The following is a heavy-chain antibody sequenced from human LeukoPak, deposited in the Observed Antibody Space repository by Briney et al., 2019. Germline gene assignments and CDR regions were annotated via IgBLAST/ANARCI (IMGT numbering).Heavy chain of an antibody. CDR1: GFTFSSYA. CDR3: VRGMSTPGVDH. CDR2: IRGSGDTT. D-gene: IGHD4-23*01. J-gene: IGHJ4*02. V-gene: IGHV3-23*01. Sequence: GGSLRLSCAASGFTFSSYAMNWVRQAPGKGLEWVSGIRGSGDTTYYADSVKGRRFTISRDNSKNTLYLQMNNLRAEDTAVYYCVRGMSTPGVDHWGQGTLVIVSS.